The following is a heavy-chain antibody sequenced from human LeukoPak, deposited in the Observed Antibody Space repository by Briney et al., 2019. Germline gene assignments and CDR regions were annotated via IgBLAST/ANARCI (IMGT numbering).Heavy chain of an antibody. CDR3: ARDGDYYDSTFDY. Sequence: SQTLSLTCTVSGGSISSGDYYWSWIRQPPGKGLEWIGYIYYSGSTYYNPSLKSRVTISVDTSKNQFSLKLSSVTAADTAVYYCARDGDYYDSTFDYWGRGTLVTVSS. V-gene: IGHV4-30-4*08. J-gene: IGHJ4*02. CDR1: GGSISSGDYY. D-gene: IGHD3-22*01. CDR2: IYYSGST.